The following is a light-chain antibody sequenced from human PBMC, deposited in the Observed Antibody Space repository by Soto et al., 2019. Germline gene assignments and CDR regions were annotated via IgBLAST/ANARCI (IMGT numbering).Light chain of an antibody. CDR2: LGS. V-gene: IGKV2-28*01. Sequence: DIVISQSHLSVPVPAXETAFISRLSRQSLLRRNVYXNXDXYLQXXGQSXXXXVXLGSDRASWVPDRFSGSGSGTDFTLKISRVDAEEVGVYYCMQHLQSGTFGQGTKVGI. CDR3: MQHLQSGT. CDR1: QSLLRRNVYXN. J-gene: IGKJ1*01.